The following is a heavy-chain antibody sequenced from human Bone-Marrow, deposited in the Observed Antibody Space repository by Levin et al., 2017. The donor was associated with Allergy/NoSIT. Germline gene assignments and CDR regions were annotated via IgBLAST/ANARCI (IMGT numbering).Heavy chain of an antibody. V-gene: IGHV2-5*01. J-gene: IGHJ4*02. CDR3: AHISGIQVFLLEDEYFDY. D-gene: IGHD5-18*01. Sequence: NESGPTLVKPTQTLTLTCSFSGFSLTTSGVGVAWIRQPPGKPLQWLALIYWNDDKRYSPSLQSKLTITKDTSKNQVVLTMTNMDPVDTATYYCAHISGIQVFLLEDEYFDYWGQGTLVTVSS. CDR1: GFSLTTSGVG. CDR2: IYWNDDK.